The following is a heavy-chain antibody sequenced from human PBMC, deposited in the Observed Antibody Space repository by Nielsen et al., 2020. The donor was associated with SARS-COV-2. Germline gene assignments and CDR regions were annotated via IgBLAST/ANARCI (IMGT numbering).Heavy chain of an antibody. V-gene: IGHV5-51*01. Sequence: GESLKISCKTSRYDFAYHWIGWVRQMPGKGLEWMGFIFPGDSDTKYSPSFQGRVTISVDKSITTAYLQWSSLGASDTAIYYCARNDILTGYSPDYWGQGTLVTVSS. J-gene: IGHJ4*02. CDR3: ARNDILTGYSPDY. D-gene: IGHD3-9*01. CDR1: RYDFAYHW. CDR2: IFPGDSDT.